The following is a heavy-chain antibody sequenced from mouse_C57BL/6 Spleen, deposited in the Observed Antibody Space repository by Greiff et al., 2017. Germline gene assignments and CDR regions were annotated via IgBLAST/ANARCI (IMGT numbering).Heavy chain of an antibody. CDR1: GYAFSSSW. J-gene: IGHJ4*01. D-gene: IGHD4-1*01. CDR3: ARRNLTGTAMDY. V-gene: IGHV1-82*01. CDR2: IYPGDGDT. Sequence: QVQLQQSGPELVKPGASVKISCKASGYAFSSSWMNWVKQRPGKGLEWIGRIYPGDGDTNYNGKFKGKATLTADKSSSTAYMQLSSLTSEDSAVYFCARRNLTGTAMDYWGQGTSVTVSS.